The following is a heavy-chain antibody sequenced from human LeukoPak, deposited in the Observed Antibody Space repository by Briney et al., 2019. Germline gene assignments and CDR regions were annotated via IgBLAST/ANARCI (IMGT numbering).Heavy chain of an antibody. CDR1: GFTFSSYS. CDR3: AVGGFRYYFDY. Sequence: PGGSLRLSCAASGFTFSSYSINWVRQAPGKGLEWVSSISSSSSYIYYADPVKGRFTISRDNAKNSLYLQMNSLRAEDTAVYYCAVGGFRYYFDYWGQGTLVTVSS. D-gene: IGHD3-10*01. J-gene: IGHJ4*02. V-gene: IGHV3-21*01. CDR2: ISSSSSYI.